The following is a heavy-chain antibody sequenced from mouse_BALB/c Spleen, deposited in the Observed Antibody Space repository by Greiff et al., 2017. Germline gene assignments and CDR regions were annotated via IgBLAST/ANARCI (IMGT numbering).Heavy chain of an antibody. CDR1: GFTFSSYG. Sequence: EVQGVESGGGLVQPGGSLKLSCAASGFTFSSYGMSWVRQTPDKRLELVATINSNGGSTYYPDSVKGRFTISRDNAKNTLYLQMSSLKSEDTAMYYCARDEAPFDYWGQGTTLTFSS. V-gene: IGHV5-6-3*01. J-gene: IGHJ2*01. D-gene: IGHD1-3*01. CDR3: ARDEAPFDY. CDR2: INSNGGST.